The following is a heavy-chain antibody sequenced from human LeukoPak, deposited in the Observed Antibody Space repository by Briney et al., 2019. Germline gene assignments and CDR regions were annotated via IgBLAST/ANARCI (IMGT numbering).Heavy chain of an antibody. CDR2: IIPIFGTA. CDR3: AEHKTLPYCSSTSCYGATFFNY. V-gene: IGHV1-69*13. J-gene: IGHJ4*02. CDR1: GGTFSSYA. Sequence: GASVKVSCKASGGTFSSYAISWVRQAPGQGLEWMGGIIPIFGTANYAQKFQGRVTITADESTSTAYMELRSLRSDDTAVYYCAEHKTLPYCSSTSCYGATFFNYWGQGTLVTVSS. D-gene: IGHD2-2*01.